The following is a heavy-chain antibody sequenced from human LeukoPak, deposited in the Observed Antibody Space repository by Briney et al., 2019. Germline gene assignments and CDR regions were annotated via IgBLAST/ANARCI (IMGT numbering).Heavy chain of an antibody. J-gene: IGHJ4*02. V-gene: IGHV4-59*01. CDR3: ARTMSGSYGLDY. CDR1: GASIRSNY. CDR2: VYHSGNT. D-gene: IGHD5-18*01. Sequence: SETLSLTCTVSGASIRSNYWSWIRQPPGKGLEWIGYVYHSGNTDFNPSLKSRVTISLDTSKNQFSLKVTSVTAADTAVYYCARTMSGSYGLDYWGQGILVTVSS.